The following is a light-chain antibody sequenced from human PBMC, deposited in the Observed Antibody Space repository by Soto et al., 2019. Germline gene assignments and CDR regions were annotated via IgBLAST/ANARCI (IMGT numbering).Light chain of an antibody. CDR1: QAVRDNN. V-gene: IGKV3-20*01. J-gene: IGKJ5*01. Sequence: EIVLTQSPGTLCLSPGERATLSCRASQAVRDNNLAWYQQEPGQAPRLLIYAVSSRATGVPDRFSGSGSGLDFTRTISRLEPEDFAVYYCQQYDGSITFGQGTRLEIK. CDR2: AVS. CDR3: QQYDGSIT.